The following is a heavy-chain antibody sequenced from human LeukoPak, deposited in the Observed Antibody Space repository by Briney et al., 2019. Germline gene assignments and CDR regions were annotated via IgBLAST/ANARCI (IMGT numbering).Heavy chain of an antibody. D-gene: IGHD4-11*01. Sequence: GKSLRLSCATSGFTFSHYGMHWVRHAPGKGLERVAVIWSDGTDKYYGDSVKGRFTISRDNSKNTVYLQMNSLRVEDTAVYYCAKDAQRGFDFSNSLESWGQGTLVTVSS. J-gene: IGHJ4*02. CDR3: AKDAQRGFDFSNSLES. CDR1: GFTFSHYG. V-gene: IGHV3-33*06. CDR2: IWSDGTDK.